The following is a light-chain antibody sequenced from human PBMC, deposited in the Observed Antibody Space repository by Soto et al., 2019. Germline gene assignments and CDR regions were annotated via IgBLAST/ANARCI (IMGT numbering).Light chain of an antibody. J-gene: IGKJ2*01. Sequence: EIVLTQSPATLSLSPGERATLSCRASQSVSNSLVWYQQRAGQAPRLLIYEASKRATGIPARFSGSGSGTDFTLTISSLEAEDFSPYYCPQRYSWPPMYTFGQGTKLEIK. V-gene: IGKV3-11*01. CDR1: QSVSNS. CDR3: PQRYSWPPMYT. CDR2: EAS.